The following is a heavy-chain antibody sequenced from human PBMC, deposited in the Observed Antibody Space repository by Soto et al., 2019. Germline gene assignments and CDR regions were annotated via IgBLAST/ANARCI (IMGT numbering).Heavy chain of an antibody. J-gene: IGHJ5*02. CDR1: GGSISSYY. Sequence: SETLSLTCTVSGGSISSYYWSWIRQPPGKGLEWIGYIYYSGSTNYNPSLKSRVTISVDTSKNQFSLKLSSVTAADTAVYYCARQYQLLLSWFDPWGQGTLVTVSS. D-gene: IGHD2-2*01. CDR2: IYYSGST. CDR3: ARQYQLLLSWFDP. V-gene: IGHV4-59*08.